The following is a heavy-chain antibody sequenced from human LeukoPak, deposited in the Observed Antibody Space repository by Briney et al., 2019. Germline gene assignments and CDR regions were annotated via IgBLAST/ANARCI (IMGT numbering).Heavy chain of an antibody. CDR2: ISGSGGST. Sequence: PTGGSLRLSCAASGFTFSSYAMSWIRQAPGKGLEWVSAISGSGGSTYYANSVKGRFTISRDNSRNTLYLQMNSLRAEDTAVYYCAKTNLWDGDLYDVYDMWGQGAMVTVSS. CDR1: GFTFSSYA. CDR3: AKTNLWDGDLYDVYDM. D-gene: IGHD3-10*01. J-gene: IGHJ3*02. V-gene: IGHV3-23*01.